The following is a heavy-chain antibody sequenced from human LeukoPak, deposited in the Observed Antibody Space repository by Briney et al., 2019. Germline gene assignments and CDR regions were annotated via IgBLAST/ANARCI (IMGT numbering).Heavy chain of an antibody. D-gene: IGHD2-15*01. J-gene: IGHJ4*02. V-gene: IGHV1-8*01. CDR2: MNPNSGNT. CDR1: GYTFTSYD. CDR3: ARGVSSLSGGSCYY. Sequence: ASVKVSCKASGYTFTSYDINWVRQATGQGLEWMGWMNPNSGNTGYAQKFQGRVTMTRNTSISTAYVELSSLRSEDTAAYYCARGVSSLSGGSCYYWGQGTLVTVSS.